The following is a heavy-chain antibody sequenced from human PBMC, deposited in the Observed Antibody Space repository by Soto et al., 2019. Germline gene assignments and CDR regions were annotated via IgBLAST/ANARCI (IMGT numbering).Heavy chain of an antibody. Sequence: QIQLVQSGAEVKKPGASVKVSCKASGYTFSNDAITWVRQAPGQGLEWMGWVSAYNGNTNYAQKFKGRVTMTTDTSTSTAYMEIRSLRYDDTAVYFCARASRYHWNYMMYWGQGTLVTVSS. CDR1: GYTFSNDA. D-gene: IGHD1-7*01. V-gene: IGHV1-18*01. CDR2: VSAYNGNT. J-gene: IGHJ4*02. CDR3: ARASRYHWNYMMY.